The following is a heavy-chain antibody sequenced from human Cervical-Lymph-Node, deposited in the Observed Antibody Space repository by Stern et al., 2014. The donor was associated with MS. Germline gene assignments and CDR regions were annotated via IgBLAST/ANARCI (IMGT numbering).Heavy chain of an antibody. CDR3: AKDLGWELPGDGMDV. D-gene: IGHD1-26*01. V-gene: IGHV3-30*18. CDR2: ISYDGSNK. CDR1: GFTFSSYG. J-gene: IGHJ6*02. Sequence: VHLVESGGGVVQPGRSLRLSCAASGFTFSSYGMHWVRQAPGKGLEWVAVISYDGSNKYYADSVKGRFTISRDNSKNTLYLQMNSLRAEDTAVYYCAKDLGWELPGDGMDVWGQGTTVTVSS.